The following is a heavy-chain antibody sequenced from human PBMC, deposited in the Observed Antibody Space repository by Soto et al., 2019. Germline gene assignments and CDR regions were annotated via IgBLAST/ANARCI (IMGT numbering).Heavy chain of an antibody. CDR1: GYSFTSYG. Sequence: QVHLVQSGAEVRKPGASVKVSCKASGYSFTSYGISWVRQAPGQGLEWMGWISTDNGNTNYAHNLQGILPMTIEPATSTANIELWSLGCDDTAVYYCSRDAPDTSLFFYYYGMDVWGQGTTVTVSS. CDR2: ISTDNGNT. D-gene: IGHD2-21*01. V-gene: IGHV1-18*01. J-gene: IGHJ6*02. CDR3: SRDAPDTSLFFYYYGMDV.